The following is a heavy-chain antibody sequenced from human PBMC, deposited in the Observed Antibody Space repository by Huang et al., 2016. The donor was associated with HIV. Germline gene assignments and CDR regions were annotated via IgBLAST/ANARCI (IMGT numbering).Heavy chain of an antibody. CDR2: ISGSGSSI. D-gene: IGHD2-15*01. Sequence: EVQLEESGGALVKPGGSLRLSCAATGFLFTTFPMHWVRQAPGKGLECVSSISGSGSSIYYADAVKGRFTISRDNTKKSLYLKMSSLSVDDTAFYFCARGGPVGYFNLWGHGTLVSVSS. CDR1: GFLFTTFP. V-gene: IGHV3-21*01. J-gene: IGHJ4*03. CDR3: ARGGPVGYFNL.